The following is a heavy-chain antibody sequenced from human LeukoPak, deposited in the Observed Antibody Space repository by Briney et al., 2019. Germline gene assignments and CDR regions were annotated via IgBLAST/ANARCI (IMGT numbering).Heavy chain of an antibody. CDR3: SNNALVDYAFDH. V-gene: IGHV1-69*05. Sequence: SVKVSCKASGRSFSTYAISWVRQAPGQGLEWMGGIIPMFGTTNYAQNFEGRVTITTDEVSTTGYTAYMELSSLRFEDTAVYYCSNNALVDYAFDHWVQGTLVTVSS. D-gene: IGHD4-17*01. CDR2: IIPMFGTT. CDR1: GRSFSTYA. J-gene: IGHJ4*02.